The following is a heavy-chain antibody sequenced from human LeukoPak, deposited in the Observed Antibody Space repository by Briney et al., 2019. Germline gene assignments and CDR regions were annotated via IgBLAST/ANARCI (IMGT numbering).Heavy chain of an antibody. CDR2: IYYSGST. J-gene: IGHJ4*02. V-gene: IGHV4-59*01. D-gene: IGHD1-26*01. CDR3: ARGVGATDFDY. CDR1: GGSISSYY. Sequence: PSETLSLTCTVSGGSISSYYWSWIRQPPGKGLEWIGYIYYSGSTNYSPSLKSRVTISVDTSKNQFSLKLSSVTAADTAVYYCARGVGATDFDYWGQGTLVTVSS.